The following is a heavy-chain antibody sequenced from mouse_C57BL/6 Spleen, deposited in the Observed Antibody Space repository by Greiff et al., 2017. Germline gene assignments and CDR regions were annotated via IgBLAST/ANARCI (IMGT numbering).Heavy chain of an antibody. V-gene: IGHV5-4*03. CDR1: GFTFSSYA. D-gene: IGHD2-14*01. CDR3: ARVRQGPYYAMDY. CDR2: ISDGGSYT. Sequence: EVMLVESGGGLVKPGGSLKLSCAASGFTFSSYAMSWVRQTPEKRLEWVATISDGGSYTYYPDNVKGRFTISRDNAKNNLYLQMSHLKSEDTAMYYCARVRQGPYYAMDYWGQGTSVTVSS. J-gene: IGHJ4*01.